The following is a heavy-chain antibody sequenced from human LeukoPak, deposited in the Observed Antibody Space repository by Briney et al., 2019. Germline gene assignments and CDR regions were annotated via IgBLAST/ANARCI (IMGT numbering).Heavy chain of an antibody. V-gene: IGHV3-30*02. D-gene: IGHD2-21*01. Sequence: PGGSPRLSCAASGFTFSNYGMHWVRQAPGKGLEWVAFIPYDGSNKYYADSLQGRLTISRDNSMNTLYLQMSSLRAEDTARYYCAKDICGGNCYPHGGYWGQGTLVTVSS. J-gene: IGHJ4*02. CDR2: IPYDGSNK. CDR3: AKDICGGNCYPHGGY. CDR1: GFTFSNYG.